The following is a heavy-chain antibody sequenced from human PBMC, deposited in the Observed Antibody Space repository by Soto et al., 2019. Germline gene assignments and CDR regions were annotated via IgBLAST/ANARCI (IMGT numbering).Heavy chain of an antibody. J-gene: IGHJ5*02. CDR2: INHSGST. V-gene: IGHV4-34*01. CDR1: GGSFSGYY. D-gene: IGHD3-3*01. Sequence: PSETLSLTCAVYGGSFSGYYWSWIRQPPGKGLEWIGEINHSGSTNYNPSLTSRVTISVDTSKNQFSLKLSSVTAAATAVYYCARAIFGVVTLNWFDPWGQGTLVTVSS. CDR3: ARAIFGVVTLNWFDP.